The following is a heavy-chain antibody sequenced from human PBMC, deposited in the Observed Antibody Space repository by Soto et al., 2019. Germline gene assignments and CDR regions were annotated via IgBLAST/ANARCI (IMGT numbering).Heavy chain of an antibody. J-gene: IGHJ4*02. Sequence: GGSLRLSCVASGFIFDDYAMHWVRQAPGKGLEWVSSINWNSGNIGYADSVKGRFTISRDNAKNSLYLQMNSLRAEDTALYYCAKDITYGSGSSNFDYWGQGTLVTVSS. V-gene: IGHV3-9*01. CDR1: GFIFDDYA. D-gene: IGHD3-10*01. CDR2: INWNSGNI. CDR3: AKDITYGSGSSNFDY.